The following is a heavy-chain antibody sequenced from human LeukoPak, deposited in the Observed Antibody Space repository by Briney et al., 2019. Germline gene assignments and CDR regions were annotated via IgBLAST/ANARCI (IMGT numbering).Heavy chain of an antibody. D-gene: IGHD6-25*01. CDR1: GDSTSSYY. CDR2: IHYTGST. J-gene: IGHJ1*01. CDR3: ARSRGNLYFQH. Sequence: PLETLSLTCTVSGDSTSSYYWSWIRQSPEKGLEWIGYIHYTGSTYYNPSLRSRVTISVDTSKNQFSLRLISVTAADTAMYYCARSRGNLYFQHWGQGTLVTVSS. V-gene: IGHV4-59*01.